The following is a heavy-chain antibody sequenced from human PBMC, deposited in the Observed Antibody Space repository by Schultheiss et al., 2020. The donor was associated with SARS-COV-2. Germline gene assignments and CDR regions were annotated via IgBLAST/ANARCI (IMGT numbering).Heavy chain of an antibody. CDR2: IYYSGST. J-gene: IGHJ6*04. Sequence: SQTLSLTCTVSGGSISSYYWSWIRQPPGRGPEWIGYIYYSGSTYYNPSLKSRVTISVDTSKNQFSLKLSSVTAADTAVYYCARDTYGSGPACVWGKGTTVTVSS. CDR1: GGSISSYY. CDR3: ARDTYGSGPACV. D-gene: IGHD3-10*01. V-gene: IGHV4-59*12.